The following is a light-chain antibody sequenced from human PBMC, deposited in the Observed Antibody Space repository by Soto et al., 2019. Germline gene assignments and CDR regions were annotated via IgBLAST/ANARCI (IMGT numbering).Light chain of an antibody. CDR2: DAS. V-gene: IGKV3-11*01. J-gene: IGKJ1*01. Sequence: EIVLTQSPATLSLSPGEGATLSCRASQNVSNYLAWYQQKPGQTPRLLIYDASNRATAIPARFSGSGSGTDFTLTISRLEPEDLAVYYCQQRSNSPRTFGQGTRVEIK. CDR1: QNVSNY. CDR3: QQRSNSPRT.